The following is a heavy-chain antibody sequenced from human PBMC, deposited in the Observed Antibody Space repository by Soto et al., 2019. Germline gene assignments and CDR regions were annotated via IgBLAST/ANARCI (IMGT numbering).Heavy chain of an antibody. CDR3: AKDPLQRWLQFYFDY. Sequence: GSLRLSCAASGFTFSSYAMSWVRQAPGKGLEWVSAISGSGGSTYYADSVKGRFTISGDNSKNTLYLQMNSLRAEDTAVYYCAKDPLQRWLQFYFDYWGQGTLVTVSS. D-gene: IGHD5-12*01. CDR2: ISGSGGST. V-gene: IGHV3-23*01. CDR1: GFTFSSYA. J-gene: IGHJ4*02.